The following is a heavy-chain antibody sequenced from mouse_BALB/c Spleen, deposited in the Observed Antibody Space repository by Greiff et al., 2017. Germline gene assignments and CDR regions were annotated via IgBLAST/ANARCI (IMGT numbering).Heavy chain of an antibody. CDR1: GFTFTDYY. D-gene: IGHD2-2*01. CDR3: ARGGYGGYFDY. Sequence: EVHLVESGGGLVQPGGSLRLSCATSGFTFTDYYMSWVRQPPGKALEWLGFIRNKANGYTTEYSASVKGRFTISIDNSQSILYLQMNTLRAEDSATYYCARGGYGGYFDYWGQGTTLTVSS. CDR2: IRNKANGYTT. V-gene: IGHV7-3*02. J-gene: IGHJ2*01.